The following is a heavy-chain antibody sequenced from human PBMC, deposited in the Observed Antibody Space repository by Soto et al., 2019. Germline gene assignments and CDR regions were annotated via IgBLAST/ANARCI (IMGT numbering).Heavy chain of an antibody. CDR3: ARRTEEWTTPPCDCYFAF. CDR2: INAGNGNT. Sequence: QVKFVQSGAEVKKPGASVKVSCKASGYIFTNYAIHWVRQAPGQSLKWMGWINAGNGNTKYSQNFQGRVTISRDTSGSRAYMEISSFISQDTAFYDCARRTEEWTTPPCDCYFAFWGRGTLVTVSS. V-gene: IGHV1-3*01. CDR1: GYIFTNYA. D-gene: IGHD3-3*01. J-gene: IGHJ2*01.